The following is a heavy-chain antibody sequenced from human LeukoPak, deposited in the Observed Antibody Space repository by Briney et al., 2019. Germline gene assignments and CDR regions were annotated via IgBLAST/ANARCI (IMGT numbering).Heavy chain of an antibody. CDR3: AKPPGETYCVVDF. CDR2: ISSSGGAT. D-gene: IGHD1-26*01. J-gene: IGHJ4*02. Sequence: GGSLRLSCAASGFTFSSYAMTWVRQAPGKGLEWVSSISSSGGATYYADSVRGRFTITRDNSKNTLYLQMNSLRAEDTALYYCAKPPGETYCVVDFWGQGTLVTVST. CDR1: GFTFSSYA. V-gene: IGHV3-23*01.